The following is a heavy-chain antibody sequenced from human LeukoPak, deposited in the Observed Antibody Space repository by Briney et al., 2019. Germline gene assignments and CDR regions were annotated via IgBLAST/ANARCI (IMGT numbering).Heavy chain of an antibody. CDR3: AKQDSSGYYSTSGYFDY. Sequence: GGSLRLSCAASEFSFSSYVMYWVRQAPGKGLEWVAAISYDGVNTDYANSVKGRFTISRDNSKNTLYLQMNSLRAEDTAVYYCAKQDSSGYYSTSGYFDYWSQGTLVTVSS. D-gene: IGHD3-22*01. J-gene: IGHJ4*02. CDR1: EFSFSSYV. CDR2: ISYDGVNT. V-gene: IGHV3-23*01.